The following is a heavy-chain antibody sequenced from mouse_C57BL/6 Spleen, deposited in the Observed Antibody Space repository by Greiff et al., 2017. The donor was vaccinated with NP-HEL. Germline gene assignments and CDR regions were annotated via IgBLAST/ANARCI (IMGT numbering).Heavy chain of an antibody. V-gene: IGHV1-82*01. Sequence: VKLMESGPELVKPGASVKISCKASGYAFSSSWMNWVKQRPGKGLEWIGRIYPGDGDTNYNGKFKGKATMTEDKSSSTAYMQLSSLTSENSAVYFCARCYGGSPAWFAYWGQGTLVTVSA. CDR2: IYPGDGDT. CDR3: ARCYGGSPAWFAY. D-gene: IGHD1-1*01. J-gene: IGHJ3*01. CDR1: GYAFSSSW.